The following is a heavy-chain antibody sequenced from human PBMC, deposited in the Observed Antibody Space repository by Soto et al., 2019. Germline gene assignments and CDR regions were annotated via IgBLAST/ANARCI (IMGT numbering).Heavy chain of an antibody. CDR3: ARDNRGTYYDILTGYSTVSGFDY. J-gene: IGHJ4*02. CDR2: ISSSGSTI. Sequence: GGSLRLSCAASGFTFSDYYMSWIRQAPGKGLEWVSYISSSGSTIYYADSVKGRFTISRDNAKNSLYLQMNSLRAEDTAVYYCARDNRGTYYDILTGYSTVSGFDYWGQGTLVTVSS. CDR1: GFTFSDYY. D-gene: IGHD3-9*01. V-gene: IGHV3-11*01.